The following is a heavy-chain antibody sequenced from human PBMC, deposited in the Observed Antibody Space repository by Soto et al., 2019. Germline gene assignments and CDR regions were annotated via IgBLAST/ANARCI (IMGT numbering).Heavy chain of an antibody. V-gene: IGHV1-18*01. J-gene: IGHJ6*03. CDR3: ARGTIVERPYFYMDV. CDR2: VSGHNGNT. CDR1: GYPFISYG. Sequence: ASVKVSCKASGYPFISYGISWVRQATGQEPEWMGWVSGHNGNTYYAQKFQGRVTMTTDTSTNTAYMELRSLRSDDTAVYYCARGTIVERPYFYMDVWGKGTTVTVSS. D-gene: IGHD2-15*01.